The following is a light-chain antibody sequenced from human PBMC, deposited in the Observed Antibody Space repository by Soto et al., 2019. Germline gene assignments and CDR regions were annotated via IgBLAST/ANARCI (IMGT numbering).Light chain of an antibody. Sequence: AIQMTQSPSFLSASVGDRVTITCRASQAITNDLGWYQQKPGRAPKLLIYAASSLHSGVPSRFSGGGSGTEFTLTISSLQPEDFATYYCLQDYSYPYTFGQGTKLEIK. CDR1: QAITND. CDR2: AAS. J-gene: IGKJ2*01. V-gene: IGKV1-6*01. CDR3: LQDYSYPYT.